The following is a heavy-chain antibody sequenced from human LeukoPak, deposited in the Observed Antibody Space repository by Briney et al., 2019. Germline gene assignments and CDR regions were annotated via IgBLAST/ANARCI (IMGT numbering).Heavy chain of an antibody. D-gene: IGHD3-3*01. CDR3: ARNDFWSGPPPSYYYMDV. J-gene: IGHJ6*03. CDR2: IYYSGST. Sequence: PSETLSLTCTVSGGSISSYYWSWIRQPPGKGLEWIGYIYYSGSTNYNPSLKGRVTISVDTSKNQFSLKLCSVTAADTAVYYCARNDFWSGPPPSYYYMDVWGKGTTVTVSS. V-gene: IGHV4-59*08. CDR1: GGSISSYY.